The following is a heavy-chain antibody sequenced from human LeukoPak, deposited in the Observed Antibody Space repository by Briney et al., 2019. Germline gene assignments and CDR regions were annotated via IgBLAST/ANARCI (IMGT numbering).Heavy chain of an antibody. V-gene: IGHV4-34*01. CDR3: ARGLSSIAARPVY. CDR1: GGSFSGYY. CDR2: INHSGST. D-gene: IGHD6-6*01. Sequence: SETLSLTCAVYGGSFSGYYWSWIRQPPGKGLEWIGEINHSGSTNYNPSLKSRVTISVDTSKNQFSLKLSSVTAADTAVYYCARGLSSIAARPVYWGQGTLVTVSS. J-gene: IGHJ4*02.